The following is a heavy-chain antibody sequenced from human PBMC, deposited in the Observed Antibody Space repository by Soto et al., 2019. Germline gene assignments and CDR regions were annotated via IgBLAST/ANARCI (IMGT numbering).Heavy chain of an antibody. V-gene: IGHV1-58*03. CDR2: IVVGTADT. CDR1: GFAFSTSA. J-gene: IGHJ6*02. CDR3: AASTRNPHYYYGMDV. Sequence: QTQLLQSGPEVKKPGTSVKVSCRASGFAFSTSAVQWVRQARGQRLEWIGWIVVGTADTNYAQKFQERVTITTDSSTNTAYLELGSLRFDDTAVYYCAASTRNPHYYYGMDVWGQGTTVTVSS.